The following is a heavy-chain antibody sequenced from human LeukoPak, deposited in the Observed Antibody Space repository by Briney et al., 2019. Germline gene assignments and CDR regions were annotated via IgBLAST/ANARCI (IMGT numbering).Heavy chain of an antibody. CDR2: VKQDGSEK. Sequence: GGSLRLSCAASGFTFSSYWMSWVRQAPGKGLEWVANVKQDGSEKYYVDSVKGRFTMSRDNARNSLYLQMNSLRVEDTAVYYCARETGIPVAGLNPCYFDYWGQGTLVTVSS. CDR1: GFTFSSYW. V-gene: IGHV3-7*01. J-gene: IGHJ4*02. CDR3: ARETGIPVAGLNPCYFDY. D-gene: IGHD6-19*01.